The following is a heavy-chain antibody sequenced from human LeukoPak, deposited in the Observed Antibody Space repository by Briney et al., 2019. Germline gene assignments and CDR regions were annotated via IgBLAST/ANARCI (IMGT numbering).Heavy chain of an antibody. J-gene: IGHJ4*02. V-gene: IGHV3-33*01. CDR2: MWFDGSNK. Sequence: PGGSLRLSCAASGFTFNSYGMHWVRQAPGKGLEWVAIMWFDGSNKDYADSVKGRFTISRDNSKNTVYLQMNSLRVEDTAVYYCARIGSSWSADYWGQGTLVTVSA. D-gene: IGHD6-13*01. CDR1: GFTFNSYG. CDR3: ARIGSSWSADY.